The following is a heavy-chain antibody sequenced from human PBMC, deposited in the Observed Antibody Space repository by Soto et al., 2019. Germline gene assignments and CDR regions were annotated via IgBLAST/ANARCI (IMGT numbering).Heavy chain of an antibody. V-gene: IGHV1-8*01. J-gene: IGHJ5*02. D-gene: IGHD1-20*01. Sequence: QVQLVQSGAEVKRPGASVKVSCEASGYTFSTYDINWVRQASGQGLEWMGCVNPSSGNTVYAQKFHGRVTMTRDTSISTAYMELSSLKSDYTAIYYCARASMYIWNDHWGQGTLVTVS. CDR3: ARASMYIWNDH. CDR1: GYTFSTYD. CDR2: VNPSSGNT.